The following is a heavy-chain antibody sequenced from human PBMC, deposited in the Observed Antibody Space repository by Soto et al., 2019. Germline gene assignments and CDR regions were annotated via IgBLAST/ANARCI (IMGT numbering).Heavy chain of an antibody. D-gene: IGHD1-26*01. J-gene: IGHJ5*02. CDR2: IYSGGST. CDR3: ARDLYSGSINWFDP. V-gene: IGHV3-66*01. Sequence: GGSLRLSCTVSGLTVSNNYMTWVRQAPGKGLEWVSVIYSGGSTYYADSVKGRFTLSRDNSKNALYLQMNSLRAEDTAVYYCARDLYSGSINWFDPWGQGTL. CDR1: GLTVSNNY.